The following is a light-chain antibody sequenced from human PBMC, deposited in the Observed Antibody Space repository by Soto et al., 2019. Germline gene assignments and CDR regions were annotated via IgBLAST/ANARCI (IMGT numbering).Light chain of an antibody. Sequence: DIQMTQSPSTLSASVGDTVTVTCWASQSVSGWLAWYQQKPGEAPKVLIYKASSLESGVPSRFSGSGSGTEFTLTISSLQPDDFATYYCQQYNSYSPTFGQGTKVDIK. CDR1: QSVSGW. CDR2: KAS. J-gene: IGKJ1*01. CDR3: QQYNSYSPT. V-gene: IGKV1-5*03.